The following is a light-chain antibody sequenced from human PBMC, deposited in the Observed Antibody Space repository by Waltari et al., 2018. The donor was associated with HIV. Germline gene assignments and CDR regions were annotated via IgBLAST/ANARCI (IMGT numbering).Light chain of an antibody. J-gene: IGKJ4*01. CDR3: QQRSNWPPLT. CDR2: DAS. CDR1: QSVSNY. Sequence: EIVLTQSPATLSLSPGERATLSCRASQSVSNYLAWYQQKPGQPPRLLIYDASNRATGIPARFSGSGSGTDVTLTISSLEPEDSAVYYCQQRSNWPPLTFGGGTKVEI. V-gene: IGKV3-11*01.